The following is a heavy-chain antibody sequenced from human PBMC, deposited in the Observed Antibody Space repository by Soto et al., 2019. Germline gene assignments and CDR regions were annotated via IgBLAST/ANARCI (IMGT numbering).Heavy chain of an antibody. V-gene: IGHV4-34*01. Sequence: SETLSLTCAVYGGSFSGYYWTWIRQTPGKGLEWIGEINHSGSTNYMPSLKSRVSISADSSKKQFFLNLTSVTAADTAVYYCARGACSSKYCFTRWDLDIWGQGTVVTVSS. D-gene: IGHD2-2*01. CDR1: GGSFSGYY. J-gene: IGHJ3*02. CDR2: INHSGST. CDR3: ARGACSSKYCFTRWDLDI.